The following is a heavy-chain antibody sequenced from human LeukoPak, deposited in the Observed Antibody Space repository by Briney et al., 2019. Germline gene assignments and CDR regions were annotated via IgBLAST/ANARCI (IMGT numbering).Heavy chain of an antibody. D-gene: IGHD5-18*01. CDR2: ISSSGSTI. CDR3: ARESRYSYSEFDY. J-gene: IGHJ4*02. CDR1: GFTFSSYE. Sequence: GGSLRLSCAASGFTFSSYEMNWVRQAPGKGLEWVSYISSSGSTIYYADSVKGRFTISRDNAKNSLYLQMNSLRAEDTAVYYCARESRYSYSEFDYWGQGTLVTVSS. V-gene: IGHV3-48*03.